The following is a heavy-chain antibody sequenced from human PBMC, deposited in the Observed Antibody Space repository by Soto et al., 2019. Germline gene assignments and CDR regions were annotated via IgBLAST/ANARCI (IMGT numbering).Heavy chain of an antibody. D-gene: IGHD3-22*01. J-gene: IGHJ4*02. V-gene: IGHV4-39*01. CDR2: IYYSGST. CDR1: GGSISSSSYY. CDR3: ARQMYYYDSSGTWDY. Sequence: QLQLQESGPGLVKPSETLTLTCTVSGGSISSSSYYWGWIRQPPGKGLEWIGSIYYSGSTYYNPSLKSRVTISVDTSKNQFSLKLSSVTAADTAVYYCARQMYYYDSSGTWDYWGQGTLVTVSS.